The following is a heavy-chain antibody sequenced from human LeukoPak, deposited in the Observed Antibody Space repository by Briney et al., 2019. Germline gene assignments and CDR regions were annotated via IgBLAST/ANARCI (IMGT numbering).Heavy chain of an antibody. CDR1: GGSISSSSYY. CDR3: AREMNYYYYMDV. CDR2: IYYSGST. Sequence: SETLSLTCTVSGGSISSSSYYWGWIRQPPGKGLEWIGSIYYSGSTYYNPSLKSRVTMSVDTSKNQFSLKLSSVTAADTAVYYCAREMNYYYYMDVWGKGTTVTISS. J-gene: IGHJ6*03. V-gene: IGHV4-39*07.